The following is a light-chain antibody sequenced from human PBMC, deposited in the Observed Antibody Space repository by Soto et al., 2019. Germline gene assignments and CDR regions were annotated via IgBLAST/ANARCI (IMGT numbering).Light chain of an antibody. J-gene: IGKJ4*01. CDR2: DAS. Sequence: EIVFTQSPATLSLSPGERATLSCRASQSVSSYLAWYQHKPGQAPRLLIYDASTRATGIPARFSGSGSGTDFTLTISSLEPEDFAVYYCQQRSNWPPLTFGGGTKVDIK. V-gene: IGKV3-11*01. CDR1: QSVSSY. CDR3: QQRSNWPPLT.